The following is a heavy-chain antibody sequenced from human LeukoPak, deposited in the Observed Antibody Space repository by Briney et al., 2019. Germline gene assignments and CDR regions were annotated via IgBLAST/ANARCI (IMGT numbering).Heavy chain of an antibody. J-gene: IGHJ4*02. CDR3: ASVEGDSSGYFDY. CDR1: GGTFSSYA. V-gene: IGHV1-69*04. CDR2: IIPILGIA. D-gene: IGHD3-22*01. Sequence: SVKVSCKASGGTFSSYAISWVRQAPGQGLEWMGRIIPILGIANYAQKFQGRVTITADKSTSTAYMELSSLRSEDTAVYYCASVEGDSSGYFDYWGQGTLVTVSS.